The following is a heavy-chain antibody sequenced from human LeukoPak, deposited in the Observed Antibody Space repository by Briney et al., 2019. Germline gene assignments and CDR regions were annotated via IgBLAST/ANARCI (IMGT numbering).Heavy chain of an antibody. V-gene: IGHV4-59*01. D-gene: IGHD2-15*01. CDR3: ARTQVVVAATGWFDP. J-gene: IGHJ5*02. CDR1: GGSISSYY. Sequence: SETLSLTCTVSGGSISSYYWSWIRQPPGKGLEWIGYIYYSGSTNYNPSLKSRVTISVDTSKNQFSLKLSSVTAADTAVYYCARTQVVVAATGWFDPWGQGTLVTVSS. CDR2: IYYSGST.